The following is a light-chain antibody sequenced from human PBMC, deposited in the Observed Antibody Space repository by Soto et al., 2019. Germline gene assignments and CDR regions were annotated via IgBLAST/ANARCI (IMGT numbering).Light chain of an antibody. J-gene: IGKJ2*01. Sequence: DVVLTQSPLSLPVTLGQPASISCRSSQSLVFSDGNTYLFWCQQRPGQSPRRLIYRVSNRDLGVPDRFSGSGSCTDFTLKISRVEADDVGVYYCMQSAHWPHTFGQGTKLEIK. CDR2: RVS. V-gene: IGKV2-30*01. CDR3: MQSAHWPHT. CDR1: QSLVFSDGNTY.